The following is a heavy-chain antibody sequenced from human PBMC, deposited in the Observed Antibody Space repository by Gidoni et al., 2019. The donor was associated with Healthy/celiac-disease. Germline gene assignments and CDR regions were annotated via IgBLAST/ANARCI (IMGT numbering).Heavy chain of an antibody. Sequence: QVQLVESGGGVVQPGRSLRLSCAASGFTFSSYGMHWVRQAPGKGLDGVAVIWYDGSNKYYADSVKVRFTIARDNSKNTLYLQMNSLRAEDTAVYYCARDVYYGSGSYGLDYWGQGTLVTVSS. CDR1: GFTFSSYG. D-gene: IGHD3-10*01. CDR3: ARDVYYGSGSYGLDY. J-gene: IGHJ4*02. CDR2: IWYDGSNK. V-gene: IGHV3-33*01.